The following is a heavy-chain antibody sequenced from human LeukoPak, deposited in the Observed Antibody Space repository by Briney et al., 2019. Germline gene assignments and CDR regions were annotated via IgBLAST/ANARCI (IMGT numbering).Heavy chain of an antibody. Sequence: GASVKVSCKASGYTFTGYYMHWVRQAPGQRLEWMGWINPNSGGTNYAQKFQGRVTMTRDTSISTAYMELSRPRSDDTAVYYCARGQQLVNWFDPWGQGTLVTVSS. CDR1: GYTFTGYY. CDR3: ARGQQLVNWFDP. V-gene: IGHV1-2*02. D-gene: IGHD6-13*01. CDR2: INPNSGGT. J-gene: IGHJ5*02.